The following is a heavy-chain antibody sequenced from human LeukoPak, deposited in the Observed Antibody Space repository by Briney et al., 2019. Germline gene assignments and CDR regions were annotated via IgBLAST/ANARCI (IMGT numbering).Heavy chain of an antibody. V-gene: IGHV4-61*02. CDR3: ARVLPKFNLPATADC. CDR2: IYTSGST. J-gene: IGHJ4*02. Sequence: SETLSLTCTVSGGSISSGSYYWSWIRQPAGKGLEWIGRIYTSGSTNYNPSLKSRVTISVDTSKNQFSLKLSSVTAADTAVYYCARVLPKFNLPATADCWGQGTLVTVSS. D-gene: IGHD1-26*01. CDR1: GGSISSGSYY.